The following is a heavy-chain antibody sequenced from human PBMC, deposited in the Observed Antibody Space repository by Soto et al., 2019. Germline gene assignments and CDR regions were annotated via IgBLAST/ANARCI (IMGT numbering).Heavy chain of an antibody. CDR2: IYHSGST. D-gene: IGHD2-15*01. CDR3: ARVAVAAVIGVDHAYYFHY. CDR1: SGSISSSNW. V-gene: IGHV4-4*02. J-gene: IGHJ4*02. Sequence: SETLSLTCAVSSGSISSSNWWSWVRQPPGKGLEWIGEIYHSGSTNYNPSLKSRVTISVDTSKNQFSLKLSSVTAADTAVYYCARVAVAAVIGVDHAYYFHYWGQGTLVTVS.